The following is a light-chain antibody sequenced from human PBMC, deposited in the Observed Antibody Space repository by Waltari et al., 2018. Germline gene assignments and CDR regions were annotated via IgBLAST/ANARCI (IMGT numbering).Light chain of an antibody. J-gene: IGKJ4*01. CDR2: GAS. CDR3: QQYGSSPLT. Sequence: EVVLTQSPGTVSLSPGERVTLSCRASATFFSSNLAWYQQRPGQAPRLLIYGASKRATDTPDRFSGGWSGTDFTLTISRLEPEDFAVYYCQQYGSSPLTFGGGTKVEIK. CDR1: ATFFSSN. V-gene: IGKV3-20*01.